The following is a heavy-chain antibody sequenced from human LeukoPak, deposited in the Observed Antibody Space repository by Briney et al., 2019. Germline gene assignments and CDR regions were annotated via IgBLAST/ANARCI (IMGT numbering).Heavy chain of an antibody. Sequence: PGGSLRLSCAASGFTFSSYAMSWVRQAPGKGLEWVSSISGSGGITYYADSVKGRFAISRDNSKNTLYLQMNSLRAEDTAVYYCAKGGHYSNGDYWGQGTLVTVSS. CDR1: GFTFSSYA. V-gene: IGHV3-23*01. CDR3: AKGGHYSNGDY. J-gene: IGHJ4*02. CDR2: ISGSGGIT. D-gene: IGHD4-11*01.